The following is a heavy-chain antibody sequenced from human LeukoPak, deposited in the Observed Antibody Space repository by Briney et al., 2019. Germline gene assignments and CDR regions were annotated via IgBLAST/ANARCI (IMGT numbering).Heavy chain of an antibody. Sequence: GESLRLSCAASGFTFSRYSMNWVRQAPGKGLEWVSSISHSGYDIYYADSVKGRFTISRDNAKNSLSLQMNNLRIDDTAVYYCANHLACGSTTCPSFDHWGQGTLVTVSS. V-gene: IGHV3-21*01. D-gene: IGHD2-2*01. CDR3: ANHLACGSTTCPSFDH. CDR1: GFTFSRYS. CDR2: ISHSGYDI. J-gene: IGHJ4*02.